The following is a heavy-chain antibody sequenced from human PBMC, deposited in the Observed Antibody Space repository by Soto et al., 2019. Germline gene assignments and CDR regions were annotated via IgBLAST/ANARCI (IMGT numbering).Heavy chain of an antibody. D-gene: IGHD2-21*01. CDR3: ARDRSTVVSD. Sequence: SETLSLTCTVSGGSIISDSNYWSWIRQRPGKGLEWIGYIFYSGGTYYNPSLKSRVTISVDTSKNQFSLKLSSVTAADTAVYYCARDRSTVVSDWGQGTLVTVSS. CDR1: GGSIISDSNY. J-gene: IGHJ4*02. CDR2: IFYSGGT. V-gene: IGHV4-31*03.